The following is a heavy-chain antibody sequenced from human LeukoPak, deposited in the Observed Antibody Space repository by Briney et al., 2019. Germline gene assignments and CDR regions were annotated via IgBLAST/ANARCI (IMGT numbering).Heavy chain of an antibody. CDR3: ATSYYDSSGYLDWYFDL. V-gene: IGHV3-53*01. CDR2: IHSGGST. J-gene: IGHJ2*01. D-gene: IGHD3-22*01. Sequence: GGSLRLSCAASGITVSSNCMSWVRQAPGKGLEWVSIIHSGGSTYYADSVRGRFTLSRDSSKNTLYLQMNNLSAEDTAVYYCATSYYDSSGYLDWYFDLWGRGTLVTVSS. CDR1: GITVSSNC.